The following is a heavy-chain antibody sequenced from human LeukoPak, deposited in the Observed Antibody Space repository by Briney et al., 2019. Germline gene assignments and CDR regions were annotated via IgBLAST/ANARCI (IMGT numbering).Heavy chain of an antibody. CDR1: GFTFSNYG. CDR3: ARDISGYYYFNY. Sequence: GGSLRLSCAASGFTFSNYGMHWVRQAPGKGLEWVAVIWYDGSNKYYADSVKGRFIISRDNSKNTLYLQMNSLRAEDTAVYYCARDISGYYYFNYWGQGTLVTVSS. V-gene: IGHV3-33*01. D-gene: IGHD3-22*01. J-gene: IGHJ4*02. CDR2: IWYDGSNK.